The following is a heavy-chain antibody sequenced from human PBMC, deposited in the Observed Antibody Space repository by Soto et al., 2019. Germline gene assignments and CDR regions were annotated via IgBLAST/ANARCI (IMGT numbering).Heavy chain of an antibody. CDR2: IIPILGIA. D-gene: IGHD3-22*01. Sequence: QVQLVQSGAEVKKPGSSVKVSCKASGGTFSSYTISWVRQAPGQGLEWMGRIIPILGIAHYAQTFQGRGTITADKSTSTAYLELSSLRSGDTAVYYCAGEPRPYYDTVWYFDLWGRGTLVTVSS. CDR3: AGEPRPYYDTVWYFDL. V-gene: IGHV1-69*08. CDR1: GGTFSSYT. J-gene: IGHJ2*01.